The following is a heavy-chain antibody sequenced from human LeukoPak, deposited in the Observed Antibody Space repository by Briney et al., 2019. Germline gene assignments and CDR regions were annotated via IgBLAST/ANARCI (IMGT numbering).Heavy chain of an antibody. D-gene: IGHD2-2*01. V-gene: IGHV1-3*01. CDR3: ARVKDIVVVPAALYYYGMDV. Sequence: ASVTVSCKASGYTFTSYAMHWVRQAPGQRHEWMGWINAGNGNTKYSQKFQGRVTITRDTSASTAYMELSSLRSEDTAVYYCARVKDIVVVPAALYYYGMDVWGQGTTVTVSS. J-gene: IGHJ6*02. CDR2: INAGNGNT. CDR1: GYTFTSYA.